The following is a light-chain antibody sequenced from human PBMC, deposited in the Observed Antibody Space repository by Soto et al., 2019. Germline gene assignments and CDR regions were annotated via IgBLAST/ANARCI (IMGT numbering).Light chain of an antibody. CDR3: QQYGSSPGT. J-gene: IGKJ1*01. Sequence: EIVLTQSPGTLSLSPGERATLSCRASQSVSSSYLAWYQQKHGQAPRLRIYGASSRATGIPDRFSGSGSGTDFTLTISRLEPEEFSVYYCQQYGSSPGTFGQGTKVEIK. CDR1: QSVSSSY. V-gene: IGKV3-20*01. CDR2: GAS.